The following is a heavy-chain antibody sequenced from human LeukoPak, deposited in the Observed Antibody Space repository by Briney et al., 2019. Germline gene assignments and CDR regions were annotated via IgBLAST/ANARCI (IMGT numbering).Heavy chain of an antibody. J-gene: IGHJ3*02. V-gene: IGHV4-31*03. CDR2: IYYSGNT. CDR1: GGSISSGGYY. CDR3: ARQDYGDAFDI. Sequence: SETLSLTCTVSGGSISSGGYYWSWIRQHPGKGLEWIGYIYYSGNTYYNPSLKSRVTISVDTSKNQFSLKLSSVTAADTAMYYCARQDYGDAFDIWGLGTMVTVSS. D-gene: IGHD4-17*01.